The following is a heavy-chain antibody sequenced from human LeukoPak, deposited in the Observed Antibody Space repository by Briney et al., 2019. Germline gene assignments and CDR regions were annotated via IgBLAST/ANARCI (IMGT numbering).Heavy chain of an antibody. J-gene: IGHJ4*02. D-gene: IGHD2-21*01. Sequence: PGGSLRLSSAASGFTLSSYAMSWVRQAPGKGLEWVSAISVSGNTYHADSVKGRFTISRDSSKNTLYLQMNRLRAEDAAVYYCAKAPVTTCSGAYCYPFDYWGQGTLVTVSS. CDR3: AKAPVTTCSGAYCYPFDY. CDR1: GFTLSSYA. CDR2: ISVSGNT. V-gene: IGHV3-23*01.